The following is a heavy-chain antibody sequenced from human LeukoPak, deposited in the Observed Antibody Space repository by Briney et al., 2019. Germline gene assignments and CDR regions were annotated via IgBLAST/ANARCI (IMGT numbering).Heavy chain of an antibody. J-gene: IGHJ6*02. CDR1: GYTFTGYY. D-gene: IGHD2-8*01. V-gene: IGHV1-2*02. CDR2: INPNSGGT. Sequence: ASVKVSCKASGYTFTGYYMHWVRQAPGQGLEWMGWINPNSGGTNYAQKFQGRVTMTRDTSISTAYMELSRLRSDDTAVYYCARDLVLMVYHYGMDVWGQGTTVTVSS. CDR3: ARDLVLMVYHYGMDV.